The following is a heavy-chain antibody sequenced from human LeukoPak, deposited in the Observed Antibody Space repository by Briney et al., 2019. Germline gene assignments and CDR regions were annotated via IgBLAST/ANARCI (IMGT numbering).Heavy chain of an antibody. CDR3: AKASSSCFRCYDF. V-gene: IGHV3-23*01. CDR1: GFTFSSYA. J-gene: IGHJ4*02. Sequence: GGSLRLSCAASGFTFSSYAMSWVRQAPGKGLEWVSAISGSGGSTYYADSVKGRFTISRDNSKNTLYLRMNSLRAEDTAVYYWAKASSSCFRCYDFGGQGTLVTVSS. CDR2: ISGSGGST. D-gene: IGHD3-22*01.